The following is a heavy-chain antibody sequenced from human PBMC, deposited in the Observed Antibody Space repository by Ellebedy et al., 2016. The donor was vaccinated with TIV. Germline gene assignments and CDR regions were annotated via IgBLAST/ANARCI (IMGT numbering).Heavy chain of an antibody. CDR1: GFTFANYA. J-gene: IGHJ4*02. Sequence: GESLKISCAASGFTFANYAMTWVRQVPGKGLEWFSSIRGRDGRTSYTDSAKGRFTISRDNSKNTRFLQMNNLRVEDTAMYYCARDDALDGGYLDSWGQGTLVTVSS. V-gene: IGHV3-23*01. D-gene: IGHD3-16*01. CDR3: ARDDALDGGYLDS. CDR2: IRGRDGRT.